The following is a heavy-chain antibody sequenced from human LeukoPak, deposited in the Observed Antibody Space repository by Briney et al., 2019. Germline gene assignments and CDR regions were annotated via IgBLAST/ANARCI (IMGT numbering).Heavy chain of an antibody. Sequence: QTGGSLRLSCAASGFTFSSYGMHWVRQAPGKGLEWVAVIWYDGSNKYYADSVKGRFTISRDNSKNTLYLQMNSLRAEDTAVYYCARDKASGSSWEFDYWGQGTLVTVSS. V-gene: IGHV3-33*01. CDR2: IWYDGSNK. CDR1: GFTFSSYG. D-gene: IGHD6-13*01. J-gene: IGHJ4*02. CDR3: ARDKASGSSWEFDY.